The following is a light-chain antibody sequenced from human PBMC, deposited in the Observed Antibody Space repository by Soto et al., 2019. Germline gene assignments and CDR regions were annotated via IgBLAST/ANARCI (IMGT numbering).Light chain of an antibody. V-gene: IGLV2-23*03. CDR3: CSYAGSSTFVV. CDR2: EGS. CDR1: SSDVGSYNL. J-gene: IGLJ2*01. Sequence: QSALTQPASVSGSPGQSITISCTGTSSDVGSYNLVSWYQQHPGKAPKAMIYEGSKRPSGVSNRFSGSKSGNTASLTISGLQAEXEADYYCCSYAGSSTFVVFGGGTKVTVL.